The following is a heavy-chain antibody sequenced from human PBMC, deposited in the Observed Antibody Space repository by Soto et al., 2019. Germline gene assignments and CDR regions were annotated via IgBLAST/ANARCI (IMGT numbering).Heavy chain of an antibody. CDR1: GFTFSGSA. CDR3: TRLPRTKYPYYYYGMDV. J-gene: IGHJ6*02. CDR2: IRSKANSYAT. D-gene: IGHD6-6*01. V-gene: IGHV3-73*02. Sequence: EVQLVESGGGLVQPGGSLKLSCAASGFTFSGSAMHWVRQASGKGLEWVGRIRSKANSYATAYAASVKGRFTISRDDSKNTAYLQMNSLKTEDTAVYYCTRLPRTKYPYYYYGMDVWGQGTTVTVSS.